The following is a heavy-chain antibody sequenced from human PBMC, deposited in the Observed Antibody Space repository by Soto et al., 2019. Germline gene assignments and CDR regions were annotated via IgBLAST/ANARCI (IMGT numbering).Heavy chain of an antibody. D-gene: IGHD3-16*01. J-gene: IGHJ5*02. Sequence: QVHLVQSGGEMKKLGASVKVSCKASGYTFTDFGISWVRQAPGQGLEWMGWISGFDGDRNYAQKFQGRVTLTTDTSATTAYMELRSLTSDDSAMYCCARDYDRWGAAWFVPWGQGTLVTVSS. V-gene: IGHV1-18*01. CDR3: ARDYDRWGAAWFVP. CDR2: ISGFDGDR. CDR1: GYTFTDFG.